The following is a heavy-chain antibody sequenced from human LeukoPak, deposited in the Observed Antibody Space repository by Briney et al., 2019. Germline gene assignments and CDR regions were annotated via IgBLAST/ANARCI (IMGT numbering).Heavy chain of an antibody. J-gene: IGHJ4*02. CDR1: GYTFTGYY. CDR2: IHSNSGGT. V-gene: IGHV1-2*02. CDR3: ANEGLRYCSSTSCAPGY. Sequence: ASVKVSCKASGYTFTGYYIHWVRQAPEQGLEWMGWIHSNSGGTNYAQKFQGRITMTRDTSISTAYMERSRLRSDDTDVYYCANEGLRYCSSTSCAPGYWGQGTLVTVSS. D-gene: IGHD2-2*01.